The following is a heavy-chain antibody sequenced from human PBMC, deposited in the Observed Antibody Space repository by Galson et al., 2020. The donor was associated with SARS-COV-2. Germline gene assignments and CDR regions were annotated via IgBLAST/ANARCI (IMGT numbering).Heavy chain of an antibody. CDR1: GYTFTSYA. Sequence: ASVKVYCKASGYTFTSYAMNWVRQAPGQGLEWMGWINTNTGNPTYAQGFTGRFVFSLDTSVSTAYLQISSLKAEDTAVYYCARAAPPAYNPRIAAAGLGLWPQDLKCDYWGQGTLVTVSS. CDR2: INTNTGNP. CDR3: ARAAPPAYNPRIAAAGLGLWPQDLKCDY. D-gene: IGHD6-13*01. V-gene: IGHV7-4-1*02. J-gene: IGHJ4*02.